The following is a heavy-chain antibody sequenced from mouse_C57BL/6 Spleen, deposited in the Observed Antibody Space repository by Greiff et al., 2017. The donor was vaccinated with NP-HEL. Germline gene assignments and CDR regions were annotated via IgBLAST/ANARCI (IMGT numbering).Heavy chain of an antibody. CDR1: GYAFSSSW. V-gene: IGHV1-82*01. CDR3: ARSDWDMIDY. Sequence: QVQLKESGPELVKPGASVKISCKASGYAFSSSWMNWVKQRPGKGLEWIGRIYPGDGDTNYNGKFKGKATLTADKSSSTAYMQLSSLTSEDSAVYFCARSDWDMIDYWGQGTTLTVSS. J-gene: IGHJ2*01. CDR2: IYPGDGDT. D-gene: IGHD4-1*01.